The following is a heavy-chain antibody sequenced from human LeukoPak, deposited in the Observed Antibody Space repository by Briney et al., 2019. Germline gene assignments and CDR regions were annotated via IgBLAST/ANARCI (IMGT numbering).Heavy chain of an antibody. CDR3: ATPPYYYDSSGHYDAFDI. CDR2: IYPGDSDT. CDR1: GYSFTSYW. V-gene: IGHV5-51*01. D-gene: IGHD3-22*01. J-gene: IGHJ3*02. Sequence: GESLKISCKGSGYSFTSYWIGWVRQMPGKGLEWMGIIYPGDSDTRYSPSFQGQVTISADKSISTAYLRWSSLKASDTAMYYCATPPYYYDSSGHYDAFDIWGQGTMVTVSS.